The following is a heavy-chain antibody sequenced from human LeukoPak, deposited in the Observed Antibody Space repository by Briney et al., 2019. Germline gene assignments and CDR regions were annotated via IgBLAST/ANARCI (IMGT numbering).Heavy chain of an antibody. D-gene: IGHD3-9*01. CDR1: GYTFTSYG. CDR2: ISAYNGNT. Sequence: ASVKVSCKASGYTFTSYGISWVRPAPGQGLDWMGWISAYNGNTNYAQKLQGRVTMTTDTSTSTAYMELRSLRSDDTAVYYCARFRLLRYFDWSDYWGQGTLVTASS. CDR3: ARFRLLRYFDWSDY. J-gene: IGHJ4*02. V-gene: IGHV1-18*01.